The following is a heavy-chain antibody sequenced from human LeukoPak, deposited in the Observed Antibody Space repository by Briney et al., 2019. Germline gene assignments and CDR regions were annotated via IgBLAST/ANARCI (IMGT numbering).Heavy chain of an antibody. J-gene: IGHJ3*02. CDR3: ARRHVRGVIIGAFDI. V-gene: IGHV4-39*01. CDR1: GGSISSSSYY. Sequence: PSETLSLTCTVSGGSISSSSYYWGWIRQPPGKGLEWIGSIYYSGSTYYNPSLKSRVTISVDTSKNQFSLKLSSVTAADTAVYYCARRHVRGVIIGAFDIWGQGTMVTVSS. D-gene: IGHD3-10*01. CDR2: IYYSGST.